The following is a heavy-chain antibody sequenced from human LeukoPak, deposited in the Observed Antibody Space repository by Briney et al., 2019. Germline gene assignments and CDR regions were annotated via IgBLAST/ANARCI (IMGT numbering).Heavy chain of an antibody. J-gene: IGHJ4*02. CDR2: IIQIFGPA. Sequence: SVKVSCKASGGGILSLISITWVRQAPGQGLEWMGGIIQIFGPANYAQTFQARVTISADESTSTVYMELSSLRFEDTAVYYCAKWAGNAHNNFWSGPFDYWGQGTLVTVSS. V-gene: IGHV1-69*13. CDR1: GGGILSLIS. CDR3: AKWAGNAHNNFWSGPFDY. D-gene: IGHD3-3*01.